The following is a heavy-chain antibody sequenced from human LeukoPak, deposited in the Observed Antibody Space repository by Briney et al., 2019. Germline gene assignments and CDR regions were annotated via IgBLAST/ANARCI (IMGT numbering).Heavy chain of an antibody. V-gene: IGHV3-7*01. J-gene: IGHJ6*03. Sequence: GGSLRLSCAASGFTFSSYWMSWVRQAPWKGLEWVADIKQDGSEKYYVDSVKGRFTISRDNAKNSLYLQMNSLRAEDTAVYYCARSHYGSGSYFVNYYYYMDVWGKGTTVTVSS. CDR2: IKQDGSEK. D-gene: IGHD3-10*01. CDR3: ARSHYGSGSYFVNYYYYMDV. CDR1: GFTFSSYW.